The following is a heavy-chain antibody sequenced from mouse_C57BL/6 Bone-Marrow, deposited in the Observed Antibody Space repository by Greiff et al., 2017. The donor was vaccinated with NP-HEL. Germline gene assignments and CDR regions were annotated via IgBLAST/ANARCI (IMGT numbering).Heavy chain of an antibody. V-gene: IGHV3-6*01. CDR1: GYSITSGYY. D-gene: IGHD1-2*01. Sequence: ESGPGLVKPSQSLSLTCSVTGYSITSGYYWNWIRQFPGNKLAWMGYISYDGSNNYNPSLKNRISITRDTSKNQFFLKLNSVTTEDTATYYCARGGYGPFAYWGQGTLVTVSA. J-gene: IGHJ3*01. CDR3: ARGGYGPFAY. CDR2: ISYDGSN.